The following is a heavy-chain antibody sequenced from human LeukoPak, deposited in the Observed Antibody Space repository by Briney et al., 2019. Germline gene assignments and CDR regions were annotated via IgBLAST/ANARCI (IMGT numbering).Heavy chain of an antibody. V-gene: IGHV5-51*01. J-gene: IGHJ5*02. CDR3: ARLTDYYDSSGYYRNCNWFDP. CDR1: GYSFPNYW. CDR2: IYPGDSDT. Sequence: GESLKISCKGSGYSFPNYWIAWVRQMPGKGLEWMGIIYPGDSDTKYSPSFEGQVTLSADKSINTAYLQWSSLTASDTAMYYCARLTDYYDSSGYYRNCNWFDPWGQGRLHTVSS. D-gene: IGHD3-22*01.